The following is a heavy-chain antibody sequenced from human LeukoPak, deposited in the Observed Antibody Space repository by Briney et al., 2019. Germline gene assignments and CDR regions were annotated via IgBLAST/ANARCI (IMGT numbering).Heavy chain of an antibody. D-gene: IGHD3-10*01. CDR2: IYNSGST. V-gene: IGHV4-4*07. J-gene: IGHJ6*03. Sequence: SETLSLTCTVSGGSISSYHWSWIRQPAGKGLECIGRIYNSGSTNYNPSLKSRVTISVDRSKNQFSLKLSSVTAADTAVYYCARDCGVRGLYYYYYMDVWGKGTTVTVSS. CDR3: ARDCGVRGLYYYYYMDV. CDR1: GGSISSYH.